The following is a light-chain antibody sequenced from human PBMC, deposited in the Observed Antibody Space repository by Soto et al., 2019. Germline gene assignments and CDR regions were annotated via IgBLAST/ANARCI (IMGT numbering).Light chain of an antibody. CDR2: VNSDGSH. CDR1: SGHRNYA. Sequence: QLVLTQSPSASASLGASVKLTCTLSSGHRNYAIAWHQQQPEKGPRYLMKVNSDGSHTKGDGIPDRFSGSSSGAERYLTISSFHSEDEADYYCQTWGTGIRVFGTGTKLTVL. J-gene: IGLJ1*01. CDR3: QTWGTGIRV. V-gene: IGLV4-69*01.